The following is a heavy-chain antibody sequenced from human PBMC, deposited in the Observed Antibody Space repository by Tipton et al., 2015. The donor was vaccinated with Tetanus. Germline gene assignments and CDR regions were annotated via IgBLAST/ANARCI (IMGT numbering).Heavy chain of an antibody. CDR1: EFSFSSYW. Sequence: SLRLSCAASEFSFSSYWMHWVRQVPGRGLVWVSRINSDGSSTDYADSVKGRFTISRDNGKNTLYLQMDSLRAEDTAVYYCARSAHFASWYDWGPGTRVTVSS. J-gene: IGHJ4*02. CDR2: INSDGSST. D-gene: IGHD6-13*01. CDR3: ARSAHFASWYD. V-gene: IGHV3-74*01.